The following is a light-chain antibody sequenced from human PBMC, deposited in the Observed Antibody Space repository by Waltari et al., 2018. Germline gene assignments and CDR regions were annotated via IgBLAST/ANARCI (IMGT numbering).Light chain of an antibody. J-gene: IGLJ1*01. V-gene: IGLV3-21*02. Sequence: SYVLTQPPSVSVAPGQTARMTCGANNIGCKSVHWYQKKPGQAPVPVVYDDSDRPSGIPERFSGSNSGNTATLTITRVEAGDEADYYCQLWDKSSDPPYVFGPGTKVTVL. CDR3: QLWDKSSDPPYV. CDR1: NIGCKS. CDR2: DDS.